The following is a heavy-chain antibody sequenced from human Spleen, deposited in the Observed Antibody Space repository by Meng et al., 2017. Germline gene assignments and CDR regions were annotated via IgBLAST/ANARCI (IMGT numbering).Heavy chain of an antibody. J-gene: IGHJ4*02. CDR3: AKSAYSYGLLDY. Sequence: EVQLLESGGGLVQPGGSLRLSCAASGFTFSSNAMNWVRQAPGKGLEWVSAISGSGGSTYYADSVKGRFTISRDNSKNTLYLQMNGLRAEDTAVYYCAKSAYSYGLLDYWGQGTLVTVSS. CDR2: ISGSGGST. V-gene: IGHV3-23*01. CDR1: GFTFSSNA. D-gene: IGHD5-18*01.